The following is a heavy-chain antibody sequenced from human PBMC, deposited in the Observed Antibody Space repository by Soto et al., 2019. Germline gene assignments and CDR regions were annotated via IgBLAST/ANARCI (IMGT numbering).Heavy chain of an antibody. CDR2: ISAYNGNT. J-gene: IGHJ4*02. Sequence: GASVKVSCKASGYTFTGNDITWVRQAPGQGLEWMGWISAYNGNTNYAQKLQGRVTMTTDTSTSTAYMELRSLRSDDTAVYYCAIIAVARGNYWGQGTLVTVSS. CDR3: AIIAVARGNY. D-gene: IGHD6-19*01. CDR1: GYTFTGND. V-gene: IGHV1-18*04.